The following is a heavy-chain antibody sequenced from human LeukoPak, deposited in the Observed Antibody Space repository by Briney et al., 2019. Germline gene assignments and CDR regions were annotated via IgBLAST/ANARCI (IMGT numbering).Heavy chain of an antibody. CDR1: GFTFRKSW. V-gene: IGHV3-7*01. J-gene: IGHJ6*02. CDR3: ATYTNWVAGDV. Sequence: GSLRLSCGTSGFTFRKSWMSWVRQAPGKGPKWVANIKEDGREAFHADSVKGRFTISRNNARGTLHLQMNSLRAEDTAVYYCATYTNWVAGDVWGQGTTVTVSS. D-gene: IGHD7-27*01. CDR2: IKEDGREA.